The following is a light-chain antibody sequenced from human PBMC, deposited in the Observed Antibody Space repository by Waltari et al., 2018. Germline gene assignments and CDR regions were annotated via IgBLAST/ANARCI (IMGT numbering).Light chain of an antibody. CDR1: QSVTSSF. Sequence: EIVLTQSPGTLSLSPGERATLSCWASQSVTSSFLAWYKQKPGQAPRLLIHGTSNRATGIPDRFSGSGSGTDFTLTISRLEPEDFAVYYCQQYGGSPMYTFGQGTRLEIK. J-gene: IGKJ2*01. CDR3: QQYGGSPMYT. V-gene: IGKV3-20*01. CDR2: GTS.